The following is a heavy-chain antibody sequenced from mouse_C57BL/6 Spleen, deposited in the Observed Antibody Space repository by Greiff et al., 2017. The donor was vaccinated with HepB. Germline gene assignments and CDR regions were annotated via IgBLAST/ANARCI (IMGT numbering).Heavy chain of an antibody. D-gene: IGHD1-1*01. V-gene: IGHV1-52*01. J-gene: IGHJ2*01. Sequence: VQLQQSGAELVRPGSSVKLSCKASGYTFTSYWMHWVKQRPIQGLEWIGNIDPSDSETHYNQKFTDKATLTVDKSSSTAYMQLSSLTSEDSAVYYCARSGYYYGSSSYYFDYWGQGTTLTVSS. CDR1: GYTFTSYW. CDR2: IDPSDSET. CDR3: ARSGYYYGSSSYYFDY.